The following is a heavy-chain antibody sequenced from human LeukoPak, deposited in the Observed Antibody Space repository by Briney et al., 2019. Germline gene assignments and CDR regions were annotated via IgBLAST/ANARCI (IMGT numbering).Heavy chain of an antibody. D-gene: IGHD5-12*01. J-gene: IGHJ4*02. CDR3: ARGLGGGYVNPSDY. CDR2: MNPNSGNT. Sequence: ASVKVSCKASGYTFTSYDINWVRQATGQGLEGMGWMNPNSGNTGYAQKSQGRVTMTRNTSISTAYMELSSLRSEDTAVYYCARGLGGGYVNPSDYWGQGTLVTVSS. CDR1: GYTFTSYD. V-gene: IGHV1-8*01.